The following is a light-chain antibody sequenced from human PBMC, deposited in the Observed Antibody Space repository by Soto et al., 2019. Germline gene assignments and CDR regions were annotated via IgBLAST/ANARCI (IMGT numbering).Light chain of an antibody. CDR2: DAS. J-gene: IGKJ4*01. CDR1: QTVRNNY. V-gene: IGKV3-20*01. Sequence: EFVLTQSPGTLSLSPGERATLSCRASQTVRNNYLAWYQQKPGQAPRLLIYDASSRATGIPDRFSGGGSGTDFTLTISRLEPEDFAVYYCQQFSSYPLTFGGGTKEEIQ. CDR3: QQFSSYPLT.